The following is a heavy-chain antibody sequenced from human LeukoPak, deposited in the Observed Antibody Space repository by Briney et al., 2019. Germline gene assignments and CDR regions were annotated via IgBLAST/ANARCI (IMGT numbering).Heavy chain of an antibody. D-gene: IGHD3-22*01. Sequence: SETLSLTCTVSGGSISSTNYYWGWIRQPPGKGLEWIGSLYYSGTTYYNPSLKSRVTISLDASKNQFSLKLSSVTAADTAVYYCARDLKIRYDSSGYPLGYWGQGTLVTVSS. CDR2: LYYSGTT. J-gene: IGHJ4*02. V-gene: IGHV4-39*07. CDR1: GGSISSTNYY. CDR3: ARDLKIRYDSSGYPLGY.